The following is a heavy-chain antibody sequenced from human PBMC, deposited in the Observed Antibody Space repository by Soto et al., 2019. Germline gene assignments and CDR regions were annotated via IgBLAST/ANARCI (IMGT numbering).Heavy chain of an antibody. CDR1: GYTFTSYD. J-gene: IGHJ6*02. CDR2: MNPNSGNT. CDR3: ARGPEQQRLDYYYYGMDV. Sequence: ASVKVSGKASGYTFTSYDINWVRQATGQGLEWMGWMNPNSGNTGYAQKFQGRVTMTRNTSISTAYMELSSLRSEDTAVYYCARGPEQQRLDYYYYGMDVWGQGTTVTVSS. V-gene: IGHV1-8*01. D-gene: IGHD6-13*01.